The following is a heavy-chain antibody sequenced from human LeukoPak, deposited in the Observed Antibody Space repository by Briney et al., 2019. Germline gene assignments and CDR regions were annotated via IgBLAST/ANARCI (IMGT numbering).Heavy chain of an antibody. CDR2: IYYSGST. Sequence: PSETLSLTCTVSGGSVSSGSYYWSWIRQPPGKGLEWIGYIYYSGSTNYNPSLKSRVTISVDTSKNQFSLKLSSMTAADTAVYYCASSYYYDSSDLDYWGQGTLVTVSS. J-gene: IGHJ4*02. CDR3: ASSYYYDSSDLDY. CDR1: GGSVSSGSYY. V-gene: IGHV4-61*01. D-gene: IGHD3-22*01.